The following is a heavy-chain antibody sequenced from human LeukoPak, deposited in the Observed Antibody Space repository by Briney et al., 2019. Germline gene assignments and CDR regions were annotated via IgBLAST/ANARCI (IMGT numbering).Heavy chain of an antibody. CDR2: IYSGGST. CDR1: GFTVSSNY. J-gene: IGHJ4*02. CDR3: AREGVTRNYFDY. Sequence: GGSLRLSCAASGFTVSSNYMNWVRQAPGKGLEWVSVIYSGGSTYYADSVKGRFTISRDNSKNTLYLQMNSLRAEDTAVYYCAREGVTRNYFDYWGQGTLVTVSS. D-gene: IGHD4-17*01. V-gene: IGHV3-53*01.